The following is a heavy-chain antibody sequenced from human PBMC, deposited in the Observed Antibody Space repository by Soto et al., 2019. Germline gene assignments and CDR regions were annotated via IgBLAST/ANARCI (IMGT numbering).Heavy chain of an antibody. CDR1: GGTFSSFA. Sequence: QVQLVQSGAEVKKPGSSEKVSCKASGGTFSSFAINWVRQAPGQGLEWMGGIIPIFGTAAYAQKFQGRVTITADESTRTAYMELSSLRSEDTAVYYCTRKTMGVEYYYGMDVWGQGTTVTVSS. CDR2: IIPIFGTA. CDR3: TRKTMGVEYYYGMDV. J-gene: IGHJ6*02. D-gene: IGHD3-3*01. V-gene: IGHV1-69*12.